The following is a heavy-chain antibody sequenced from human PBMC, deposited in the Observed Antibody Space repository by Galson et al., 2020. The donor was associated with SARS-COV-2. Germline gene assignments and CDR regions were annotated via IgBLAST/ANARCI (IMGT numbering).Heavy chain of an antibody. CDR3: AKELYNGNDAGHYYYGMDV. V-gene: IGHV3-30*18. D-gene: IGHD1-1*01. J-gene: IGHJ6*02. Sequence: GESLKIPCAASGFTFSTYGMHWVRQAPGKGLEWVAVTPYEGRDKYNADSVKDRSNIFRDNSKNTLYLQMNSLRAEDTAVYYCAKELYNGNDAGHYYYGMDVWGQGTTVTVSS. CDR1: GFTFSTYG. CDR2: TPYEGRDK.